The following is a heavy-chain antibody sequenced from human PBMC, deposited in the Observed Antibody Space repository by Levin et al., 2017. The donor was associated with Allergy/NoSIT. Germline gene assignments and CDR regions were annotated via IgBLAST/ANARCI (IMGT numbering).Heavy chain of an antibody. J-gene: IGHJ5*02. CDR2: INHSGST. V-gene: IGHV4-34*01. CDR1: GGSFSGYY. CDR3: ARAGYGSGSYYGLTRSYNWFDP. D-gene: IGHD3-10*01. Sequence: SETLSLTCGVYGGSFSGYYWSWIRQPPGKGLEWIGEINHSGSTNYNPSLKSRVTISVDTSKKQLSLKLSSVTAADTAVYYCARAGYGSGSYYGLTRSYNWFDPWGQGTLVTVSS.